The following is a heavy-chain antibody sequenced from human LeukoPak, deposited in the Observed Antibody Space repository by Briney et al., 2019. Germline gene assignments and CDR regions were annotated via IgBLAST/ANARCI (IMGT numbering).Heavy chain of an antibody. D-gene: IGHD5-24*01. CDR2: MNPNSGIT. V-gene: IGHV1-8*01. CDR3: ARRDGYNYYYGMDV. CDR1: GEAFTGYD. J-gene: IGHJ6*02. Sequence: VVLLRLSPKASGEAFTGYDYISVGHGTGQGHEWMGWMNPNSGITGYAQKFQGRVTMTRNTSISTAYMELSSLRSEDTAVYYCARRDGYNYYYGMDVWGQGTTVTVSS.